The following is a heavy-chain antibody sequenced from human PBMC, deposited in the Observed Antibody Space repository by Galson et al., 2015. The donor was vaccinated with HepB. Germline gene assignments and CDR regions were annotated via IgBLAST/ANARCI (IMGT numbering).Heavy chain of an antibody. CDR2: INDNSGRT. D-gene: IGHD3-10*01. CDR1: GFTFIAYA. Sequence: SLRLSCAASGFTFIAYAMTWVRQVPGKGLEWVSSINDNSGRTSYVESVRGRFTISRDNFKKTVYLHMGNLRAADSAVYYCAKSPTYYGSGDYDTPYYKYAMDVWGRGTTVTVSS. V-gene: IGHV3-23*01. CDR3: AKSPTYYGSGDYDTPYYKYAMDV. J-gene: IGHJ6*02.